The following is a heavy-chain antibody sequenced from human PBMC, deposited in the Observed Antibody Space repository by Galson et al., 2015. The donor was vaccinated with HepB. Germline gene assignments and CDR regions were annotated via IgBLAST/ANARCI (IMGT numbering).Heavy chain of an antibody. Sequence: SLRLSCAASGFSVNSYAMTWVRQAPGKGLEWVSSVNSRGHTFYADSVMGRFTISRDSSENALHLQVISLRAEDTAVYYCGKDWPSSGWQGFDSWGQGTLVTVSS. CDR2: VNSRGHT. CDR1: GFSVNSYA. D-gene: IGHD6-19*01. CDR3: GKDWPSSGWQGFDS. J-gene: IGHJ4*02. V-gene: IGHV3-23*01.